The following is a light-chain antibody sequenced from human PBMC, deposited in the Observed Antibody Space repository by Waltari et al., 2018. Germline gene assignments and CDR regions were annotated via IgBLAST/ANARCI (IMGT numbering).Light chain of an antibody. CDR2: AAS. Sequence: IQMTQSPSSLSASVGDRVTLTCRESQSISTYLNWYQQKPGKSPKLLIYAASSLQSGVPSRFSGSGSGTDFTLTINSLQPEDFATYYCQQSYSAPRTFGQGTKLEIK. J-gene: IGKJ2*01. CDR3: QQSYSAPRT. V-gene: IGKV1-39*01. CDR1: QSISTY.